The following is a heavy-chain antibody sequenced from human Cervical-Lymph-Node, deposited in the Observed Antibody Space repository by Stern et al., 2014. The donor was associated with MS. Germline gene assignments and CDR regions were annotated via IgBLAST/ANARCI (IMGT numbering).Heavy chain of an antibody. CDR1: GFTYRSFA. J-gene: IGHJ4*02. V-gene: IGHV3-30*03. CDR3: VPGSGAFDY. CDR2: ISNDETKT. Sequence: QDQLVQSGGGVVQPGKSLRLSCAASGFTYRSFAMHWVRQATGKGLEWVAVISNDETKTNYADSVRGRFAISRDNSKNTLYLQMNNLRPEDTAVYYCVPGSGAFDYWGQGTLVTVSS. D-gene: IGHD3-10*01.